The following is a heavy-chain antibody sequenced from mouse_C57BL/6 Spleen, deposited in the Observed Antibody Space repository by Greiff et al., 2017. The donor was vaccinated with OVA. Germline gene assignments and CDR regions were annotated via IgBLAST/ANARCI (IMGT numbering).Heavy chain of an antibody. J-gene: IGHJ1*03. CDR1: GYTFTGYW. D-gene: IGHD2-2*01. CDR3: APWVELYYGYDVWYFDV. CDR2: ILPGSGST. Sequence: QVQLQQSGAELMKPGASVKLSCKATGYTFTGYWIEWVKQRPGHGLEWIGEILPGSGSTNYNEKFKGKATFTADTSSNTAYMQLSSLTTEDSAIYYCAPWVELYYGYDVWYFDVWGTGTTVTVSS. V-gene: IGHV1-9*01.